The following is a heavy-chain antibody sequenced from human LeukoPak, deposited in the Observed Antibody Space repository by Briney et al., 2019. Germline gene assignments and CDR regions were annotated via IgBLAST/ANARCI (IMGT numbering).Heavy chain of an antibody. Sequence: RGSLRLSCAVSGFPLSSYAMSWVRQAPGKGLEWVSGITGSDGSTNYADSVKGRFTISRDNSRNTLYLQMSSLRAEDTAVYYCAKESLRWGQGTLVTVSS. V-gene: IGHV3-23*01. CDR1: GFPLSSYA. J-gene: IGHJ4*02. CDR2: ITGSDGST. CDR3: AKESLR.